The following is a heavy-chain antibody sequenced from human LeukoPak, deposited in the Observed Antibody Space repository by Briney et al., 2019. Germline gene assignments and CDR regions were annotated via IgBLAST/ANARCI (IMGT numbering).Heavy chain of an antibody. CDR2: ISDSGGST. Sequence: PGGSLRLSCAGSGFTFSNYAMSWVRQAPGKGLKWVSAISDSGGSTYYADSVKGRFTISRDNSKNTLYLQMNGLRAEDTAVYYCAKGPFGYYYGSGQTKNYWGQGTLVTVSS. CDR1: GFTFSNYA. V-gene: IGHV3-23*01. D-gene: IGHD3-10*01. J-gene: IGHJ4*02. CDR3: AKGPFGYYYGSGQTKNY.